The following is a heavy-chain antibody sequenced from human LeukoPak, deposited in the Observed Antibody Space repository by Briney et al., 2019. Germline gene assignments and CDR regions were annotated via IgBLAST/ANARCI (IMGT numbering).Heavy chain of an antibody. CDR2: INHSGST. D-gene: IGHD5-18*01. J-gene: IGHJ4*02. CDR3: ARPRGYSYATFDY. V-gene: IGHV4-34*01. CDR1: GGSFSGYY. Sequence: SETLSLTCAVYGGSFSGYYWSWIRQPPGKGLEWIGEINHSGSTNYNPSLKSRVTISVDTSKNQFSLKLSSVTAADTAVYYCARPRGYSYATFDYWGQGTLVTVSS.